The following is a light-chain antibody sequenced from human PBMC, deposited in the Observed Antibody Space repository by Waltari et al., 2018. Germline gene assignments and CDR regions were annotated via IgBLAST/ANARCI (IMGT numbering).Light chain of an antibody. CDR1: PYTYVW. Sequence: DIQLTQSPSTLSAYVGDRVTITFRASPYTYVWLAWYQQNPGKAPKLLVYRTFSVDDGVPSAFSGSGSGKEFTLTCDSLQPDDYATYFSREYVRTFTVPFGGGTIVE. V-gene: IGKV1-5*03. J-gene: IGKJ4*01. CDR3: REYVRTFTVP. CDR2: RTF.